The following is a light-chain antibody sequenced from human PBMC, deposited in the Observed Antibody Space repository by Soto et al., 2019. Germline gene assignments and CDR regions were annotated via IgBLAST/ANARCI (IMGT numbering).Light chain of an antibody. CDR3: QQLNSYPLT. CDR2: AAS. Sequence: DILLTQSPLFLSVSVGDRVTITCRASQGISSYLAWYQQKSGKAPKLLIYAASTLQSGVPSRFSGSGSGTEFTLTISSLQPEDFATYYCQQLNSYPLTFGGGTKVEIK. V-gene: IGKV1-9*01. J-gene: IGKJ4*01. CDR1: QGISSY.